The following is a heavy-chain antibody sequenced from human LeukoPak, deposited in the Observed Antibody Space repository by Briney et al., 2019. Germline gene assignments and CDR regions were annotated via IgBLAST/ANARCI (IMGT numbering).Heavy chain of an antibody. J-gene: IGHJ4*02. CDR3: ARWGGVTNFDY. CDR1: GFPVSSNY. D-gene: IGHD2-21*02. Sequence: PGGSLRLSCAASGFPVSSNYMSWVRQAPGKGLEWVSIIYSGGTSYYADSVKGRFTISRDNSKNTLYLQMNSLRAEDTAVYYCARWGGVTNFDYWGQGTLVTVPS. V-gene: IGHV3-53*01. CDR2: IYSGGTS.